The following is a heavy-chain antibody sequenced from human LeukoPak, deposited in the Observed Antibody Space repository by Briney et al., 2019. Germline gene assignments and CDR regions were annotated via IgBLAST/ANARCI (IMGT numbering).Heavy chain of an antibody. Sequence: SETLSLTCSVSGASISSDYWSWIQQPPGKRLEWIGYINYSGSTDYNPSLKSRVTISLDTSNNQFTLKLNSVTAADTAIYYCARGISSWYGDDSWGQGILVTISS. D-gene: IGHD6-19*01. J-gene: IGHJ4*02. V-gene: IGHV4-59*01. CDR1: GASISSDY. CDR3: ARGISSWYGDDS. CDR2: INYSGST.